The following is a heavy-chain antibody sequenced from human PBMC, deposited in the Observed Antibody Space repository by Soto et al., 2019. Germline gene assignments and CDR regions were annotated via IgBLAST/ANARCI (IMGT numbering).Heavy chain of an antibody. J-gene: IGHJ4*02. CDR3: ARDAIWFGELPFDY. CDR2: ISADNGNT. V-gene: IGHV1-18*01. D-gene: IGHD3-10*01. CDR1: GYTFTSYG. Sequence: QVQLVQSGAEVKNPGASVKVSCKASGYTFTSYGISWVRQAPGQGLEWMGWISADNGNTNYAQKLQGRVTMTTDTSTSTAYMELRSLRADDTAVYYCARDAIWFGELPFDYWGQGTLVTVSS.